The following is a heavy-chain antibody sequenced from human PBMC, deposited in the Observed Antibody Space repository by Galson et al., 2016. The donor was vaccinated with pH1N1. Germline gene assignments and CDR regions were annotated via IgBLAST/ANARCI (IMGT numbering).Heavy chain of an antibody. Sequence: SLRLSCAASGFTFNEYGMYWVRQAPGKGLEWVSGVIWNGGSPGYADSVKGRFTISRDNAKKSLYLQLNSLRAEDTAVYYCVRKNYGDAFDIWGRGTMVTVSS. V-gene: IGHV3-20*04. D-gene: IGHD3-10*01. J-gene: IGHJ3*02. CDR3: VRKNYGDAFDI. CDR2: VIWNGGSP. CDR1: GFTFNEYG.